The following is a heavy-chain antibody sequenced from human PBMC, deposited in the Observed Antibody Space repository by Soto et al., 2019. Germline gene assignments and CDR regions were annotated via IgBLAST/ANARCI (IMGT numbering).Heavy chain of an antibody. Sequence: GASVKVSCKASGYTFTSYDINWVRQATGQGLEWMGWMNPNSGNTGYAQKFQGRVTMTRNTSISTAYMELRSVIVADTAVYHCARFVRSCSGTTCYTRADVWGQGTTVTVSS. CDR3: ARFVRSCSGTTCYTRADV. J-gene: IGHJ6*02. CDR1: GYTFTSYD. CDR2: MNPNSGNT. D-gene: IGHD2-2*02. V-gene: IGHV1-8*01.